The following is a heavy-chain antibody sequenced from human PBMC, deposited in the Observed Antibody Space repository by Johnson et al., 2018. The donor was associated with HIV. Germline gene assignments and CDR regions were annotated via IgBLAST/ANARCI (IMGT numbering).Heavy chain of an antibody. CDR3: AKNEAVAVAGIVGAAFDI. Sequence: VQLVESGGGLVQPGRSLRLSCAASGFTFDDYAMHWVRQAPGKGLEWVSGISWNSGTIGYADSVKGRFTISRDNAKNSLYLQMNSLRDEDTALYYCAKNEAVAVAGIVGAAFDIWGQGTRVTVSS. CDR2: ISWNSGTI. J-gene: IGHJ3*02. D-gene: IGHD6-19*01. CDR1: GFTFDDYA. V-gene: IGHV3-9*01.